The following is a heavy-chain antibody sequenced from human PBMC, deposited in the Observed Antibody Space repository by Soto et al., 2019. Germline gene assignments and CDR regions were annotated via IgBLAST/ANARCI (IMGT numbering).Heavy chain of an antibody. CDR1: GGSISSGDYY. CDR2: IYYSGST. V-gene: IGHV4-30-4*01. J-gene: IGHJ5*02. Sequence: SETLSLTCTFSGGSISSGDYYLSWIRQPPGKGLEWIGYIYYSGSTYYNPSLKSRVTISADKSISTAYLQWSSLKASDTAMYYCARRIREMATPGYWFDPWGQGTLVTVSS. D-gene: IGHD5-12*01. CDR3: ARRIREMATPGYWFDP.